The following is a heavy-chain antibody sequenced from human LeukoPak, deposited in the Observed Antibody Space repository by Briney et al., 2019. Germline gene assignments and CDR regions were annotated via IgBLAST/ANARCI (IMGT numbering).Heavy chain of an antibody. Sequence: GGSLRLSCTASGFTFSGYSMNWIRQAPGQGLEWVATIAAGGNDKDYEDSVKGRFTISRDDAQNSLYLRINSLRAEDTAVYYCAREVWYQFDHWGQGALVTVSS. J-gene: IGHJ4*02. CDR2: IAAGGNDK. CDR3: AREVWYQFDH. V-gene: IGHV3-7*03. CDR1: GFTFSGYS. D-gene: IGHD6-13*01.